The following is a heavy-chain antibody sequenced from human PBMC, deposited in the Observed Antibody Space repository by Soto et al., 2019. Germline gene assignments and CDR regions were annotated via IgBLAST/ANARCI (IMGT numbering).Heavy chain of an antibody. Sequence: QVQLVQSGAEVKKPGSSVKVSSKASGGTFNTYTISWVRQAPGQGLEWMGRIIPILDIANYAQKFQGRVTITADKSTSKAYMELSSLRSEDTAVYYCARDRGTTGTKGRCMDVWGQGTTVTVSS. D-gene: IGHD1-1*01. CDR3: ARDRGTTGTKGRCMDV. V-gene: IGHV1-69*08. J-gene: IGHJ6*02. CDR1: GGTFNTYT. CDR2: IIPILDIA.